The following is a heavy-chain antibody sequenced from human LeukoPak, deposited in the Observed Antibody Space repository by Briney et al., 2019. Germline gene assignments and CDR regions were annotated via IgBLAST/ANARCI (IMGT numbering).Heavy chain of an antibody. CDR2: IRSKANSYAT. CDR1: GFTFSGSA. D-gene: IGHD3-10*01. Sequence: GGSLRLSCAASGFTFSGSAMHWVRQASGKGLEWVGRIRSKANSYATAYAASVKGRFTISRDDSKNTAYLQMNSLKTEDTAVYYCTRLMVRGVIIPKYYFDYWGQGTLVTVSS. V-gene: IGHV3-73*01. J-gene: IGHJ4*02. CDR3: TRLMVRGVIIPKYYFDY.